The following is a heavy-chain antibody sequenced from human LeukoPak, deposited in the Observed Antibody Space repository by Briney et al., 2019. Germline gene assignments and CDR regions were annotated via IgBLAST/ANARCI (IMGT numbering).Heavy chain of an antibody. D-gene: IGHD3-3*01. CDR3: AREIFWSGYYSNLHFDY. Sequence: GGSLRLSCAGSGFTFSTYSMNWVRQAPGKGLEWVAFISSSSSNIYYADSVKGRFTISRDNAKNSLYLQMNSLRAEDTAVYYCAREIFWSGYYSNLHFDYWGQGTLVTVSS. CDR2: ISSSSSNI. CDR1: GFTFSTYS. J-gene: IGHJ4*02. V-gene: IGHV3-21*01.